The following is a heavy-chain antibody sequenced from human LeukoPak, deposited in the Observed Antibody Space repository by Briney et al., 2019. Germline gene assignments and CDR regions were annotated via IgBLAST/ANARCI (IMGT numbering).Heavy chain of an antibody. Sequence: ASVKVSCTASGYTFTGYYMHWVRQAPGQGLEWMGWINPNSGGTNYAQKFQGRVTMTGDRSISTAYMELSRLRSDDTAVYYCARERTSGSGYGVDYWGQGTVVTVSS. V-gene: IGHV1-2*02. CDR3: ARERTSGSGYGVDY. CDR2: INPNSGGT. CDR1: GYTFTGYY. J-gene: IGHJ4*02. D-gene: IGHD6-25*01.